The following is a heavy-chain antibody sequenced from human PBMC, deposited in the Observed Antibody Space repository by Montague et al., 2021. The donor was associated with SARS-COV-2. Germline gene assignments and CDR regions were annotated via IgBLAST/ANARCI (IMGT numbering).Heavy chain of an antibody. CDR3: ARGGIRIGMNRWVRSRRFDP. CDR1: GGSFGEDY. Sequence: SETLSLTCAVSGGSFGEDYWSWIRQAPGKGLEWIGEVYYSGSTSYNPSLRSRVTISIDTSRNQFFLKLKSVSAADTATYFCARGGIRIGMNRWVRSRRFDPWGQGTLVTVSS. V-gene: IGHV4-34*01. J-gene: IGHJ5*02. D-gene: IGHD2-21*01. CDR2: VYYSGST.